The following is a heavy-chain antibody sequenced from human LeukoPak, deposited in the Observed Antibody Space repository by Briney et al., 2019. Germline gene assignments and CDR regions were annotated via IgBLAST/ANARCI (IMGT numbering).Heavy chain of an antibody. CDR2: IYYSGST. J-gene: IGHJ5*02. V-gene: IGHV4-30-4*08. CDR3: ARDQGYNWNWFDP. Sequence: SETLSLTCTVSGGSISSGDYYWSWIRQPPGKGLEWIGYIYYSGSTYYNPSLKSRVTISVDTSKNQFSLKLSSVTAADTAGYYCARDQGYNWNWFDPWGQGTLVTVSS. D-gene: IGHD1-1*01. CDR1: GGSISSGDYY.